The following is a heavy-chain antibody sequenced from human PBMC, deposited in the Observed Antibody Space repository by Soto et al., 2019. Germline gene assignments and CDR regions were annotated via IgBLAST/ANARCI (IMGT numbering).Heavy chain of an antibody. CDR2: IWYDGSNK. D-gene: IGHD6-19*01. J-gene: IGHJ3*02. V-gene: IGHV3-33*01. CDR3: ARDFIAVAVEGAFDI. CDR1: GFTFSSYG. Sequence: VQLVESGGGVVQPGRSLRLSCAASGFTFSSYGMHWVRQAPGKGLEWVAVIWYDGSNKYYADSVKGRFTISRDNSKNTLYLQMNSLRAEDTAVYYCARDFIAVAVEGAFDIWGQGTMVTVSS.